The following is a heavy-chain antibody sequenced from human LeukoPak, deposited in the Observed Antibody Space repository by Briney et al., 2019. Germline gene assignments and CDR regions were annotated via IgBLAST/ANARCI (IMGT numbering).Heavy chain of an antibody. CDR2: MSYDRSNE. J-gene: IGHJ3*02. CDR3: AREGSRSDDAFDI. CDR1: GFTSNTYT. Sequence: GGSLRPSCAASGFTSNTYTMHWVRQAPGEGLQWVALMSYDRSNEHYADSVKGRFTISRDNSKNTLYLQMTSLRLEDTAVYYCAREGSRSDDAFDIWGQGTLVTVSS. V-gene: IGHV3-30*04.